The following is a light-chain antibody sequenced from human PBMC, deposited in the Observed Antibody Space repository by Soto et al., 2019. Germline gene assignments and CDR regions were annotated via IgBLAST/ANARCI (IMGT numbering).Light chain of an antibody. J-gene: IGKJ4*01. Sequence: EMVLTQSPATLSLSPGERATLSCRTSQGIGKYMAWYQQKPGQPPRLLIYDASIRAAGVPARFSGNGSRTDFTLTITSLEPEDFAVYYCQQRSYWRFGGGTRVQI. CDR2: DAS. CDR3: QQRSYWR. V-gene: IGKV3-11*01. CDR1: QGIGKY.